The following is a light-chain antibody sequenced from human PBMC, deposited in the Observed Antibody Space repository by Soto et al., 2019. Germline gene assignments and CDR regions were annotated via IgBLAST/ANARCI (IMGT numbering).Light chain of an antibody. CDR2: GNS. CDR3: QSYDSSLSGSYV. CDR1: SSNIGAGYD. V-gene: IGLV1-40*01. J-gene: IGLJ1*01. Sequence: QSVLTQPPSVSGAPGQRVTISCTGSSSNIGAGYDVHWYQQLPGTAPKLLIYGNSNRPSGVPDRFSRSKSGTSASLAITGLQAEDEADYYCQSYDSSLSGSYVVGT.